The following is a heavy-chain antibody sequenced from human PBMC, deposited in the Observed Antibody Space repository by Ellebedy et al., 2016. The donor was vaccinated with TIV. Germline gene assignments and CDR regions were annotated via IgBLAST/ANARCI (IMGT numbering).Heavy chain of an antibody. CDR2: ISAYNGNT. J-gene: IGHJ4*02. D-gene: IGHD5-18*01. Sequence: ASVKVSCKASGYTFTSHGISWVRQAPGQGLEGMGWISAYNGNTNYAQKLQGRVTMTTDTSTSTAYMELRSLRPDDTAVYYCARVRGKVGYSYAPFDYWGQGTLVTVSS. CDR3: ARVRGKVGYSYAPFDY. V-gene: IGHV1-18*01. CDR1: GYTFTSHG.